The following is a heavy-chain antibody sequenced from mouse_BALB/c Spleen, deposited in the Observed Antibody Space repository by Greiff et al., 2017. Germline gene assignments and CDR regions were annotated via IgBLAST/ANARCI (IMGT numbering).Heavy chain of an antibody. V-gene: IGHV3-2*02. CDR3: ARSTTVPYFDY. Sequence: EVKVEESGPGLVKPSQSLSLTCTVTGYSITSDYAWNWIRQFPGNKLEWMGYISYSGSTSYNPSLKSRISITRDTSKNQFFLQLNSVTTEDTATYYCARSTTVPYFDYWGQGTTLTVSS. D-gene: IGHD1-1*01. CDR2: ISYSGST. J-gene: IGHJ2*01. CDR1: GYSITSDYA.